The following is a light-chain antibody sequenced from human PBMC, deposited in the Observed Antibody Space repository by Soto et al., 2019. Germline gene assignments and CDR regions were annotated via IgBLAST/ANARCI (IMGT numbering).Light chain of an antibody. J-gene: IGKJ1*01. CDR3: QQYNTYLTWT. V-gene: IGKV1-5*01. CDR2: GAS. Sequence: DTQMTQSPSTLSASVGDTVTITCRASQSVSMWLAWFQQKPGKAPRLLIYGASNLESGVPSRFSGSGSGTQFTLTICSLQPEDAATYYCQQYNTYLTWTFGQGTKVEIK. CDR1: QSVSMW.